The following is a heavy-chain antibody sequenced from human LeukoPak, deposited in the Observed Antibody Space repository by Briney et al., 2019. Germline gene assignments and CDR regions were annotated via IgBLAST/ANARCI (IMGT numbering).Heavy chain of an antibody. CDR1: GGSISSSSYY. Sequence: SETLSLTCTVSGGSISSSSYYWGWIRQPPGKGLEWIGSIYYSGSTYYNPSLKSRVTISVDTSKNQFSLKLSSVTAADTAVYYCARGRVRGVRVNFDYWGQGTLVTVSS. D-gene: IGHD3-10*01. CDR3: ARGRVRGVRVNFDY. J-gene: IGHJ4*02. V-gene: IGHV4-39*01. CDR2: IYYSGST.